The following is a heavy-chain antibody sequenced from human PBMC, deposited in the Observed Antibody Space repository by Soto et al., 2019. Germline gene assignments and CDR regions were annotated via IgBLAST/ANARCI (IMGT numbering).Heavy chain of an antibody. Sequence: SETLSLTCPVSGESLNRGSYYWSRLRQATGKGLEWIGRIDYSGSTDQHPSLKSRVSMSVDTSKNQFSLKLSSVTAADAAMYFCARDSKVETDNGGYYYFAMDVWGEGTRDT. CDR3: ARDSKVETDNGGYYYFAMDV. CDR2: IDYSGST. CDR1: GESLNRGSYY. J-gene: IGHJ6*01. V-gene: IGHV4-61*01. D-gene: IGHD1-1*01.